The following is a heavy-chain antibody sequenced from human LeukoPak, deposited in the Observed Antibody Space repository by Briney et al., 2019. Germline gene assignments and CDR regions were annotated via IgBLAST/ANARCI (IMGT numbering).Heavy chain of an antibody. CDR1: GYTFTSYG. CDR2: ISAYNGNT. CDR3: ARAHDYGEYYYYGMDV. Sequence: ASVKVSCKASGYTFTSYGISWVRQAPGQGLEWMGWISAYNGNTNYAQKLQGRVTMTTDTSTSTAYMELRSLRSDDTAVYYCARAHDYGEYYYYGMDVWGQGTTVTVSS. V-gene: IGHV1-18*01. J-gene: IGHJ6*02. D-gene: IGHD4-17*01.